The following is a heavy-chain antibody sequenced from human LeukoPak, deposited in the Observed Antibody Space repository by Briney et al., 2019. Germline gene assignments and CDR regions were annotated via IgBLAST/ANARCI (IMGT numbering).Heavy chain of an antibody. CDR3: ARDWVYKIDY. D-gene: IGHD5-24*01. CDR2: ISHDGII. J-gene: IGHJ4*02. V-gene: IGHV3-74*01. Sequence: GGSLRLSCETAGFTFSSYVMHWVRRTPGKGLVWVSRISHDGIISYADSVKGRFTISRDNAKNTLISQMNSLRVEDTAVYYCARDWVYKIDYWGRGTLVTVSS. CDR1: GFTFSSYV.